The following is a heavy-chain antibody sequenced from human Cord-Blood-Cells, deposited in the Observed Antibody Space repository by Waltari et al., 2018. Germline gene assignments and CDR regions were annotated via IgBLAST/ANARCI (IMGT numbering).Heavy chain of an antibody. V-gene: IGHV1-2*02. CDR3: ARDRCSSTSCYTWFDP. D-gene: IGHD2-2*02. J-gene: IGHJ5*02. Sequence: QVQLVQSGAEVKKPGASVTVSCKASGYTFTGYYMHWVRQAPGQGLEWMGWINPNSGGTNYAQKFQGRVTMTRDTSISTDYMELSRLRSDDTAVYYCARDRCSSTSCYTWFDPWGQGTLVTVSS. CDR1: GYTFTGYY. CDR2: INPNSGGT.